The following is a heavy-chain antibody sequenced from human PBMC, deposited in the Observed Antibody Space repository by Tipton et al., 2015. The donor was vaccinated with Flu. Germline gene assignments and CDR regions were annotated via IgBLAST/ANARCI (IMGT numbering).Heavy chain of an antibody. Sequence: QVQLVQSGPEVKKPGYSVKVSCKTSGGTFSSYPITWVRQAPGQGLEWMGRNVPIFGAAIYAQRFQGRVTITADDSTRTAYMELSSLRSDDTAIYYCARSQVDWNYTPNWFDPWGHGTLVTVSS. CDR2: NVPIFGAA. J-gene: IGHJ5*02. CDR3: ARSQVDWNYTPNWFDP. CDR1: GGTFSSYP. V-gene: IGHV1-69*18. D-gene: IGHD1-7*01.